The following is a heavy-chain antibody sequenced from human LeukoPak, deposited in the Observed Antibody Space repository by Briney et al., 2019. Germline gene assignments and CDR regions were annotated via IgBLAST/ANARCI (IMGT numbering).Heavy chain of an antibody. V-gene: IGHV4-59*01. CDR2: IYYSGST. D-gene: IGHD3-3*01. Sequence: GSLRLSCTVSGFTFGENDMSWVRQAPGKGLEWIGYIYYSGSTNYNPSLKSRVTISVDTSKNQFSLKLSSVTAADTAVYYCARGLLDDLPYYDFWSGYYDYYYYYMDVWGKGTTVTVSS. CDR1: GFTFGEND. CDR3: ARGLLDDLPYYDFWSGYYDYYYYYMDV. J-gene: IGHJ6*03.